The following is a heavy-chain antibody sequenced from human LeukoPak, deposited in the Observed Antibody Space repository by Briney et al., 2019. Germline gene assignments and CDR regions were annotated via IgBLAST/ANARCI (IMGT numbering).Heavy chain of an antibody. Sequence: GGSLRLSCVASGFTFSDYSMDWVRQSPGKGLEWVASISSSTTYIFYADSVKGRFTISRDNAKNSLYLQMNSLRAEDTAVYYCARDLTIVIAHVLYFDSWGQGTLVTVSS. CDR2: ISSSTTYI. J-gene: IGHJ4*02. CDR3: ARDLTIVIAHVLYFDS. CDR1: GFTFSDYS. D-gene: IGHD4-11*01. V-gene: IGHV3-21*01.